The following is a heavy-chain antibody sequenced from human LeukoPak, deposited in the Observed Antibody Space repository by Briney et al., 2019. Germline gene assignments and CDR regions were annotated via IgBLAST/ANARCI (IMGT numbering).Heavy chain of an antibody. CDR3: ASATNYYDSSGYSVLPDY. V-gene: IGHV1-18*01. D-gene: IGHD3-22*01. CDR1: GYTFTSYG. J-gene: IGHJ4*02. Sequence: VASVKVPCKASGYTFTSYGISWVRQAPGQGLEWMGWISAYNGNTNYAQKLQGRVTMTTDTSTSTAYMELRSLRSDDTAVYYCASATNYYDSSGYSVLPDYWGQGTPVTVSS. CDR2: ISAYNGNT.